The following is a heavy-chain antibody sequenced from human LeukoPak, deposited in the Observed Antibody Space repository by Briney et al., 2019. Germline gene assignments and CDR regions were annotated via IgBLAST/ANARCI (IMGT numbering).Heavy chain of an antibody. V-gene: IGHV3-33*06. Sequence: GGSLRLSCAASGFTFSSYGMHWVRQAPGKGLEWVAVIWYDGSNKYYADSVKGRFTTSRDNSKNTLYLQMNSLRAEDTAVYYCAKDPDSYGSGSHFDYWGQGTLVTVSS. CDR2: IWYDGSNK. D-gene: IGHD3-10*01. CDR1: GFTFSSYG. J-gene: IGHJ4*02. CDR3: AKDPDSYGSGSHFDY.